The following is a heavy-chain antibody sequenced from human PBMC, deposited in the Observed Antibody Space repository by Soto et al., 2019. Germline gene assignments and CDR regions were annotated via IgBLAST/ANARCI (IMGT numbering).Heavy chain of an antibody. D-gene: IGHD5-18*01. V-gene: IGHV4-61*01. J-gene: IGHJ3*02. CDR2: IYYSGST. CDR3: VREHEGRYSYGYAFDT. Sequence: SETLSLTCTVSGGSVSSGSYYWSWIRQPPGKGLAWIGYIYYSGSTNYNPSLKSRVTISVDTSKNQFSLKLSSVTAADTAVYYCVREHEGRYSYGYAFDTWGQGTMVTVSS. CDR1: GGSVSSGSYY.